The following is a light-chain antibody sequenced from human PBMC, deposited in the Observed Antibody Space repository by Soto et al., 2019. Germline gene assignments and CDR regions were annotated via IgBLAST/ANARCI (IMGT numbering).Light chain of an antibody. V-gene: IGLV1-40*01. CDR2: GNS. CDR1: SSNIGAGYD. CDR3: LFYDTSLGGYV. J-gene: IGLJ1*01. Sequence: QSVLTQPPSVSGAPGQRVTIPCTGSSSNIGAGYDVHWYQQLPGTSPKLLIYGNSNRPSGVPDRFSGSKSGTSASLAITGLQAEDEADFYCLFYDTSLGGYVFGTGTKVTVL.